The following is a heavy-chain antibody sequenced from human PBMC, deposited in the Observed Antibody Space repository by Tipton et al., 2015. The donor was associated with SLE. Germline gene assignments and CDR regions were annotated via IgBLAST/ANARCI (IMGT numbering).Heavy chain of an antibody. Sequence: SLRLSCVGSGFTLSDYAMHWVRQGPGKGLEWVAVMSHDGSKKDYADYVKGRFTISRDSSKNTLYLQLHSLRAEDTAVYYCVKEGGVAARRSYWYFDLWGRGTLVTVSS. V-gene: IGHV3-30*14. CDR3: VKEGGVAARRSYWYFDL. D-gene: IGHD6-6*01. J-gene: IGHJ2*01. CDR2: MSHDGSKK. CDR1: GFTLSDYA.